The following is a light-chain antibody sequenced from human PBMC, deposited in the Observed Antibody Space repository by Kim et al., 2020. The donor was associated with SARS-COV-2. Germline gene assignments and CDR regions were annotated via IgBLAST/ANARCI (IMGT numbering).Light chain of an antibody. CDR2: WAS. Sequence: TINCKSSQSVLYSSNNKNYLAWYQQKPGQPPKLLIYWASTRESGVPDRFSGSGSGTDFTLTISSLQAEDVAVYYCQQYYSTPPVTFGPGTKVDI. V-gene: IGKV4-1*01. CDR1: QSVLYSSNNKNY. J-gene: IGKJ3*01. CDR3: QQYYSTPPVT.